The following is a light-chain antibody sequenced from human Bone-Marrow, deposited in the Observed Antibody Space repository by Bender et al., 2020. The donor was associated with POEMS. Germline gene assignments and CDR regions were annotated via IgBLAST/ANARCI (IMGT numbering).Light chain of an antibody. J-gene: IGLJ2*01. CDR1: SSDVGGYTY. CDR2: DVT. Sequence: QSALTQPRSVSGSPGQSVTISCTGTSSDVGGYTYVSWYQQHPDKAPKLMIYDVTKRPSGVPDRFSGSKSGNTASLTISGLQAEDEADYYCCSYVGSSTLLFGGGTKLTVL. V-gene: IGLV2-11*01. CDR3: CSYVGSSTLL.